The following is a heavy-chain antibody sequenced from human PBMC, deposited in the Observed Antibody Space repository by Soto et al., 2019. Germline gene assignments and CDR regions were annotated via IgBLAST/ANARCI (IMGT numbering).Heavy chain of an antibody. CDR2: IYYSGST. CDR3: ARAMGSWPHNWFDP. V-gene: IGHV4-31*03. Sequence: PSETLSLTCTVSGGSISSGSYYWSWIRQHPGKGLEWMGYIYYSGSTYYNPSLKSRVTISVDTSKNQFSLKLSSVTAADTAIYSCARAMGSWPHNWFDPWGQGTLVTVSS. J-gene: IGHJ5*02. CDR1: GGSISSGSYY. D-gene: IGHD6-13*01.